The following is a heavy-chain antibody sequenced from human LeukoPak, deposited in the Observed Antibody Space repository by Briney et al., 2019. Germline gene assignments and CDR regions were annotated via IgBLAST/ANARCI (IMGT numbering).Heavy chain of an antibody. Sequence: PGGSLRLSCAASGFTFSSYAMSWVRQAPGKGLEWVSAISGSGGSTYYADSVKGRFTISRDNAKNSLYLQMNSLRAEDTAVYYCARDIAVAGTGGDYWGQGTLVTVSS. CDR3: ARDIAVAGTGGDY. CDR1: GFTFSSYA. J-gene: IGHJ4*02. CDR2: ISGSGGST. D-gene: IGHD6-19*01. V-gene: IGHV3-23*01.